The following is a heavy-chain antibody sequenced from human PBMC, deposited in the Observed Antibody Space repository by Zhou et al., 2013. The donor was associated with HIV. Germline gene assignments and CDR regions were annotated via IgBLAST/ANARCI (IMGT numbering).Heavy chain of an antibody. D-gene: IGHD1-26*01. CDR1: GYSITELS. V-gene: IGHV1-24*01. Sequence: QVQLVQSGAEVKKPGSSVKVSCKVSGYSITELSIHWVRQAPGSGLEWVGRFDPENRDTTYAQRFQGRVTISADKSKTLSYLELTGLMRDDTAVYFCASGTHNLRDLSWLSDNWGQGTLVIVSS. CDR2: FDPENRDT. J-gene: IGHJ4*02. CDR3: ASGTHNLRDLSWLSDN.